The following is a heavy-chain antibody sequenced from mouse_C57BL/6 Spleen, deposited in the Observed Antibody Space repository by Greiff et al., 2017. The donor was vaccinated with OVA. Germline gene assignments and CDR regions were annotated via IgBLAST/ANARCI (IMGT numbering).Heavy chain of an antibody. CDR1: GFTFSDAW. D-gene: IGHD2-3*01. CDR3: TRRRDGYYAAWFAY. J-gene: IGHJ3*01. Sequence: EVKLMESGGGLVQPGGSMKLSCAASGFTFSDAWMDWVRQSPEKGLEWVAEIRNKANNHATYYAESVKGRFTISRDDSKSSVYLQMNSLRAEDTGIYYCTRRRDGYYAAWFAYWGQGTLVTVSA. V-gene: IGHV6-6*01. CDR2: IRNKANNHAT.